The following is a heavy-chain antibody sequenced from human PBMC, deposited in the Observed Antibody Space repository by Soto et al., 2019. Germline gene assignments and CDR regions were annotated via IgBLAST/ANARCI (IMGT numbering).Heavy chain of an antibody. D-gene: IGHD2-2*01. CDR3: AKANIRYCSSTSWLNFDY. Sequence: GGSLRLSCAASGFTFSSYAMSWVRQAPGRGLEWVSAISGSGGSTYYADSVKGRFTISRDNSKNTLYLQMNSLRAEDTAVYYCAKANIRYCSSTSWLNFDYWGQGTLVTVSS. J-gene: IGHJ4*02. V-gene: IGHV3-23*01. CDR2: ISGSGGST. CDR1: GFTFSSYA.